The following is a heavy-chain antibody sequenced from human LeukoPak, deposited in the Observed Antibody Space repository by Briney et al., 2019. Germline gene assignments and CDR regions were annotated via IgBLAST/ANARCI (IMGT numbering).Heavy chain of an antibody. CDR3: ARGAYCSSTSCSEVYYMDV. D-gene: IGHD2-2*01. Sequence: ASVKVSCKASGYTFTSYYMHWVRQAPGQGLEWMGIINPSGGSTSYAQKFQGRVTMTRDMSTSTVYMELSSLRSEDTAVYYCARGAYCSSTSCSEVYYMDVWGKGTTVTVSS. CDR1: GYTFTSYY. CDR2: INPSGGST. V-gene: IGHV1-46*01. J-gene: IGHJ6*03.